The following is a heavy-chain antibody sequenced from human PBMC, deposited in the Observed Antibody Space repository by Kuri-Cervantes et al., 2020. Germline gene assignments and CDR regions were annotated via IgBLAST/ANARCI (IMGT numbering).Heavy chain of an antibody. V-gene: IGHV3-33*08. D-gene: IGHD4-17*01. CDR2: IWYDGTNR. Sequence: GESLKISCAASGFTFSDSGMHWVRQAPGKGLEWLSLIWYDGTNRYYTESVKGRFTVSRDNTKNTVYLQMDSLRAEDTAVYYCARGIDDYAPAVDIWGQGTAVTVSS. CDR1: GFTFSDSG. CDR3: ARGIDDYAPAVDI. J-gene: IGHJ3*02.